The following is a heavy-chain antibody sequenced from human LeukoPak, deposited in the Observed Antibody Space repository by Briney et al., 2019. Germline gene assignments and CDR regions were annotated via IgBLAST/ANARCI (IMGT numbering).Heavy chain of an antibody. Sequence: SVKVSCKASGGTFSSYAISWVRQAPGQGLEWMEGIIPIFGTANYAQKFQGRVTITADKSTSTAYMELSSLRSEDTAVYYCARMYYDILTGEAYYYYYMDVWGKGTTVTVSS. CDR2: IIPIFGTA. J-gene: IGHJ6*03. D-gene: IGHD3-9*01. CDR1: GGTFSSYA. CDR3: ARMYYDILTGEAYYYYYMDV. V-gene: IGHV1-69*06.